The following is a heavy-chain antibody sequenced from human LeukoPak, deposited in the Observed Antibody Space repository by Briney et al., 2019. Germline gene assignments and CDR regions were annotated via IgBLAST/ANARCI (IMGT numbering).Heavy chain of an antibody. J-gene: IGHJ2*01. D-gene: IGHD2-2*01. V-gene: IGHV4-34*01. CDR3: ARDLRVVPAALPGWYFDL. CDR2: INHSGST. CDR1: GGSFSGYY. Sequence: SETLSLTCAVYGGSFSGYYWSWIRQPPGKGLEWIGEINHSGSTNYNPSLKSRVTISVDTSKNQFSLKLNSVTAADTAVYYCARDLRVVPAALPGWYFDLWGRGTLVTVSS.